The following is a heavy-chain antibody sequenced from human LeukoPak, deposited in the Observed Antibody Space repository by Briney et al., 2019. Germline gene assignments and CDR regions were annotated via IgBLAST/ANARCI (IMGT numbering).Heavy chain of an antibody. CDR2: IYDSGST. CDR1: GGSIRSSYYY. J-gene: IGHJ4*02. Sequence: SETLSLTCTVSGGSIRSSYYYWGWIRQPPGKGLEWIGSIYDSGSTYYNPSLKSRVTISVDTSKNQFSLKLNSVTAADTAVYYCARGPRRDGYNFLRYPTEYYFDYWGQGTLVTVSS. D-gene: IGHD5-24*01. CDR3: ARGPRRDGYNFLRYPTEYYFDY. V-gene: IGHV4-39*01.